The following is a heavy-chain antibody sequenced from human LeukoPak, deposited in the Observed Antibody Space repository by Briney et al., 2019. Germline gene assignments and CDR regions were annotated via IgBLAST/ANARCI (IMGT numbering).Heavy chain of an antibody. D-gene: IGHD4-17*01. CDR2: ISYDGTNK. J-gene: IGHJ4*02. Sequence: GRSLRLSCAASGFTFSSYGMHWVRQAPGKGLEWVAVISYDGTNKHYADSVKGRFTISRDNSKNTLYLQMDSLRTEDTAMYYCARCSDKYGDYGHYWGQGTLVTVSS. CDR1: GFTFSSYG. V-gene: IGHV3-30*03. CDR3: ARCSDKYGDYGHY.